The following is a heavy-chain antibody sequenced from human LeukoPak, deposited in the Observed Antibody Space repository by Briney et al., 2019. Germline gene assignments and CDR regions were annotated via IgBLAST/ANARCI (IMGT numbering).Heavy chain of an antibody. Sequence: GGSLRLSCAASGFTFSNFRMHWVRQAPGKGLVWVSRIDADGSTNYADSVKGRFSISRDNAKNTLYLQMNSLRVEDTAVYYCARGPKSRYSSGLDYWGQGTLVTVSS. CDR2: IDADGST. V-gene: IGHV3-74*01. J-gene: IGHJ4*02. CDR1: GFTFSNFR. D-gene: IGHD6-19*01. CDR3: ARGPKSRYSSGLDY.